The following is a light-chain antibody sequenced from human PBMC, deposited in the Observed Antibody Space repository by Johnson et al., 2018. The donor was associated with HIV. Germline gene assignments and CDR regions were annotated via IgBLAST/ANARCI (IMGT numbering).Light chain of an antibody. Sequence: QSVLTQPPSVSATPGQKVTISCSGSSSNIENNYVSWYQQLPETAPKLLIYENNKRPSGIPDRFSGSKSGTSATLGVTGLQPGDEADYFCGTWDSRLSAYVCGTGTKVTVL. V-gene: IGLV1-51*02. CDR1: SSNIENNY. CDR3: GTWDSRLSAYV. J-gene: IGLJ1*01. CDR2: ENN.